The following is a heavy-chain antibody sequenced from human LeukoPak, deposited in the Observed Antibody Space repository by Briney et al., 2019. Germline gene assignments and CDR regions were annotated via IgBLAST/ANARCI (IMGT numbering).Heavy chain of an antibody. V-gene: IGHV3-21*01. CDR3: ARSVGRWAAASNRSWWFDP. D-gene: IGHD6-25*01. Sequence: PGGSLRLSCAASGFTFSSYSMNWVRQAPGKGLEWVSSISSSSSYIYYADSVKGRFTISRDNAKNSLYLQMNSLRAEDTAVYYCARSVGRWAAASNRSWWFDPWGQGTLVTVSS. J-gene: IGHJ5*02. CDR1: GFTFSSYS. CDR2: ISSSSSYI.